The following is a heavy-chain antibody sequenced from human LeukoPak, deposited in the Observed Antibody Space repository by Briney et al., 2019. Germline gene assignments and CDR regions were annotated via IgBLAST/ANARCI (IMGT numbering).Heavy chain of an antibody. CDR1: GFTFSSYG. Sequence: GGSLRLSCAASGFTFSSYGMSWVRQAPGKGLEWVYGISGSGASTYYADSVKGRFTISRDNSKDTLSLQMNSLRAEDTAIYYCAKVGGYSYGDYWGQGTQVTVSS. CDR3: AKVGGYSYGDY. D-gene: IGHD5-18*01. CDR2: ISGSGAST. J-gene: IGHJ4*02. V-gene: IGHV3-23*01.